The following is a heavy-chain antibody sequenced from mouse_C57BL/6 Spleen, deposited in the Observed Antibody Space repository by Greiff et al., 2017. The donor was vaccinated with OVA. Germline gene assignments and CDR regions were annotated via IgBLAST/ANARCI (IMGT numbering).Heavy chain of an antibody. Sequence: VQLQQSGPVLVKPGASVKMSCKASGYTFTDYYMNWVKQSHGKSLEWIGVINPYNGGTSYNQKFKGKATLTVDKSSSTAYMELNSLTSEDSAVYYCARYVYGSSFDYWGQGTTLTVSS. J-gene: IGHJ2*01. CDR1: GYTFTDYY. D-gene: IGHD1-1*01. V-gene: IGHV1-19*01. CDR2: INPYNGGT. CDR3: ARYVYGSSFDY.